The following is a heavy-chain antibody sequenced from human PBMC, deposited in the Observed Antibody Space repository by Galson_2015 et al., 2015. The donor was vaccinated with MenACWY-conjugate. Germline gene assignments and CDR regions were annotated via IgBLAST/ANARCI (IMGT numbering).Heavy chain of an antibody. CDR1: GFTFSNFW. CDR3: ARARWVRGVFFDQ. D-gene: IGHD3-10*01. J-gene: IGHJ4*02. Sequence: SLRLSCAASGFTFSNFWMSWVRQAPGQGLEWVGSIKPAGSEQDPVDSVKGRFTISRDNSENSLFLQMNSLRAEDTAVYYCARARWVRGVFFDQWGQGTLVTVSS. V-gene: IGHV3-7*01. CDR2: IKPAGSEQ.